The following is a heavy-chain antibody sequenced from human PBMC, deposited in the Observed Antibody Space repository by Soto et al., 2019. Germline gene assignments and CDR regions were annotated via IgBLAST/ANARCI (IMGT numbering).Heavy chain of an antibody. CDR1: VFTVSSNY. D-gene: IGHD2-15*01. V-gene: IGHV3-53*01. CDR2: TYTGTNT. J-gene: IGHJ6*02. CDR3: ARVRNDCSSGGCYIAGMDV. Sequence: SLRFSCAASVFTVSSNYFSFVRQAPGKLLEWVSLTYTGTNTYYAGSVKGRFTISRDNSKNTMYLQMNSLRAEDTAVYYCARVRNDCSSGGCYIAGMDVWGQGNTVTVSS.